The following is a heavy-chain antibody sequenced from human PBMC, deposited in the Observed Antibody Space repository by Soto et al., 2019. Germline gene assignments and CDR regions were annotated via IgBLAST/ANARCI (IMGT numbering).Heavy chain of an antibody. V-gene: IGHV3-74*01. J-gene: IGHJ4*02. CDR3: ARGYYDSSGYYSPVDY. CDR1: GFTFSSYW. D-gene: IGHD3-22*01. CDR2: INSDGSST. Sequence: EVQLVESGGGLVQPGGSLRLSCAASGFTFSSYWMHWVRQAPGKGLVWVSRINSDGSSTSYADSVKGRFTISRDNAKNTLYLQMNSLSAEDTAVYYCARGYYDSSGYYSPVDYWGQGTLVTVSS.